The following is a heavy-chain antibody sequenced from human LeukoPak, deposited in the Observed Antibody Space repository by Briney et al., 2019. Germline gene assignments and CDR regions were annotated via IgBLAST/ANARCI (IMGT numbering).Heavy chain of an antibody. CDR3: ARGPSTGSWVGY. Sequence: PGGSLRLSCAASGFTFSSYAMHWVRQAPGKGLEWVAVISYDGSNKYYADSVKGRFTISRDNSKNTLYLQMNSLRAEDTAVYYCARGPSTGSWVGYWGQGTLVTVSS. D-gene: IGHD1-26*01. V-gene: IGHV3-30*04. CDR2: ISYDGSNK. J-gene: IGHJ4*02. CDR1: GFTFSSYA.